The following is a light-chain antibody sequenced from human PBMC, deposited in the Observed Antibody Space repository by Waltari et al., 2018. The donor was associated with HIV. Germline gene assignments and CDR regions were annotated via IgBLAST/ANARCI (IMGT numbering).Light chain of an antibody. Sequence: QSALTQPASVSGSPGQSITISCTGTSSDVGGYKHVSWDQQHPGKAPKLMIYDVSNRPSGVSNRFSGSKSGNTASLTISGLQAEDEADYYCSSYTSSSTLVFGGGTKLTVL. J-gene: IGLJ3*02. CDR2: DVS. CDR3: SSYTSSSTLV. CDR1: SSDVGGYKH. V-gene: IGLV2-14*03.